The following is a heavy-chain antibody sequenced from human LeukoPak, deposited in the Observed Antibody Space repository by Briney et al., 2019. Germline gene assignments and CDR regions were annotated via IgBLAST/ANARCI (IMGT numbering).Heavy chain of an antibody. CDR3: ARGRPRYPYCSSTSCYKKSAEYFQH. V-gene: IGHV4-39*01. CDR1: GGSISSSGYY. J-gene: IGHJ1*01. CDR2: IYYSGST. Sequence: SETLSLTCTVSGGSISSSGYYWGWIRQPPGKGLEWIGSIYYSGSTYYNPSLKSRVTISVDTSKNQFSLKLSSVTAADTAVYYCARGRPRYPYCSSTSCYKKSAEYFQHWGQGTLVTVSS. D-gene: IGHD2-2*02.